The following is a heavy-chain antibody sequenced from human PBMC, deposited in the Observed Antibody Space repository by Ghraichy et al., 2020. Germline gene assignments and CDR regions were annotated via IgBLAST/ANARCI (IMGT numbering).Heavy chain of an antibody. CDR1: GGSFSGYY. Sequence: SQTLSLTCAVYGGSFSGYYWSWIRQPPGKGLEWIGEINHSGSTNYNPSLKSRVTISVDTSKNQFSLKLSSVTAADTAVYYCARLNDYGDYVDYYYGMDVWGQGTTVTVSS. D-gene: IGHD4-17*01. CDR2: INHSGST. V-gene: IGHV4-34*01. CDR3: ARLNDYGDYVDYYYGMDV. J-gene: IGHJ6*02.